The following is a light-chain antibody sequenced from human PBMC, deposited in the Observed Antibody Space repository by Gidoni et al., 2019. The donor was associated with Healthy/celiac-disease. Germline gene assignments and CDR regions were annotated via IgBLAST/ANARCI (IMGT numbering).Light chain of an antibody. V-gene: IGLV3-1*01. CDR2: QDS. Sequence: SYELTPPPSVSVSPGQTASITCSGDKSGDKSACWYQQKPGQSPVLVIYQDSKRPSGIPERFSGSNSGNTATLTISGTQAMDEADYYCQAWDSSTVVFGGGTKLTVL. CDR3: QAWDSSTVV. CDR1: KSGDKS. J-gene: IGLJ2*01.